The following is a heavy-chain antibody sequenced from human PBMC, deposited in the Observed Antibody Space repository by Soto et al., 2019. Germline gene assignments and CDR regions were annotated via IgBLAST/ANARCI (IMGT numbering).Heavy chain of an antibody. Sequence: GGSLRLSCAASGFTFSSYGMHWVRQTPGKGLEWVAVISYDGSNKYYADSVKGRFTISRDNSKNTLYLQMNSLRAEDTAVYYCAKEWVYDSSGWFFDYWGQGTLVTVSS. CDR1: GFTFSSYG. V-gene: IGHV3-30*18. CDR2: ISYDGSNK. J-gene: IGHJ4*02. CDR3: AKEWVYDSSGWFFDY. D-gene: IGHD3-22*01.